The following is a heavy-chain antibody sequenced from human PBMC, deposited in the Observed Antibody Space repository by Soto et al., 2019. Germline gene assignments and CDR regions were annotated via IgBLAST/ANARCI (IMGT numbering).Heavy chain of an antibody. V-gene: IGHV4-59*12. CDR1: GGSISSSY. CDR3: ARDLGLGRDGYFHH. Sequence: SETLSLTCTVSGGSISSSYWSWIRQPPGKGLEWIGYIYDSGSTYYNSSLKSRVTMSVDTSKNQFSLKLNSVTAADTAVYYCARDLGLGRDGYFHHWGQGTLVTVSS. J-gene: IGHJ1*01. CDR2: IYDSGST. D-gene: IGHD3-9*01.